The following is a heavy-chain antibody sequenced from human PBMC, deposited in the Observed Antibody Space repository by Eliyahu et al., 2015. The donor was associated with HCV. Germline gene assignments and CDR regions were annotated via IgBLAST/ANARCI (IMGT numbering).Heavy chain of an antibody. CDR3: ARANYDYVWGSFPHYYYGMDV. J-gene: IGHJ6*02. CDR2: INHSGST. D-gene: IGHD3-16*01. CDR1: GGSFSGYY. Sequence: QVQLQQWGAGLLKPSETLSLTCAVYGGSFSGYYWSWIRQPPGKGLEWIGEINHSGSTNYNPSLKSRVTISVDTSKNQFSLKLSSVTAADTAVYYCARANYDYVWGSFPHYYYGMDVWGQGTTVTVSS. V-gene: IGHV4-34*01.